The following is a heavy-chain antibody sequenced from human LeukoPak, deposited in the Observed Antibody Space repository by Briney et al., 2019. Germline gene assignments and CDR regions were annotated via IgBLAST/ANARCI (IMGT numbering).Heavy chain of an antibody. J-gene: IGHJ3*02. Sequence: PGGSLRLSCAASGFTFSSYSMNWVRQAPGKGLEWVSSISSSSSYIYYADSVKGRFTISRDNAKNSLYLQMNSLRAEDTAVYYCARSRRVGATTTFDDAFDIWGQGTMVTVSS. CDR2: ISSSSSYI. CDR3: ARSRRVGATTTFDDAFDI. D-gene: IGHD1-26*01. V-gene: IGHV3-21*01. CDR1: GFTFSSYS.